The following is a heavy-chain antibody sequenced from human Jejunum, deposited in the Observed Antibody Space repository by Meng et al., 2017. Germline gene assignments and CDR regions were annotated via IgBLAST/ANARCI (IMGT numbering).Heavy chain of an antibody. CDR3: ARDGRSGSYFDY. CDR2: IRNKGNNYST. CDR1: GFTFSDHY. J-gene: IGHJ4*02. V-gene: IGHV3-72*01. Sequence: EVQLVESGGGLVQPGGSLRLSCAASGFTFSDHYMDWDRQAPGKGLEWVGRIRNKGNNYSTDYAASVKGRFTISRDDSKNSLYLQMNSLKTEDTAVYYCARDGRSGSYFDYWGQGTLVTVSS. D-gene: IGHD1-26*01.